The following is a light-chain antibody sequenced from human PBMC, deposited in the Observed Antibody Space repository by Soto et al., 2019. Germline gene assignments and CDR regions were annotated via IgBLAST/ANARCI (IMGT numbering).Light chain of an antibody. CDR3: QQRSNWPPIT. Sequence: DIQMTQSASSLSASLGDRVTITCRASQSISSYLNWYQQKPGKAPKLLIYAASSLQSGVPSRFSGSGFGTDFTLTISSLEPEDAAVYYCQQRSNWPPITFGQGTRLEIK. V-gene: IGKV1-39*01. CDR1: QSISSY. CDR2: AAS. J-gene: IGKJ5*01.